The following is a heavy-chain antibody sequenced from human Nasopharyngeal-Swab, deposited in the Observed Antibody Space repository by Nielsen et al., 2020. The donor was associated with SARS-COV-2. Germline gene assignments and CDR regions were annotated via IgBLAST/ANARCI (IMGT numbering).Heavy chain of an antibody. Sequence: GGSLRLSCAASGFTFSSYAVHWVRQSPGKGLEWAALISYDGVNNFYADSVKGRFTISRDNSKNMLYLEMNSLRAEDTVIYYCATDGVRNFDYWGQGTLVTVSS. CDR3: ATDGVRNFDY. J-gene: IGHJ4*02. D-gene: IGHD4-17*01. CDR1: GFTFSSYA. V-gene: IGHV3-30-3*01. CDR2: ISYDGVNN.